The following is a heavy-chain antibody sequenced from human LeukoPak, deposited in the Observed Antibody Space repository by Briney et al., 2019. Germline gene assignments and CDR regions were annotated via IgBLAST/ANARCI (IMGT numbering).Heavy chain of an antibody. Sequence: ASVKVSCKASGYTFTGYYMHWVRQAPGQGLEWIGWINPNSGGTNYAQKFQGRVTMTRDTSISTAYMELSRLRSDDTAVYYCASDSNSGSQLRDAFDIWGQGTMVTVSS. CDR2: INPNSGGT. CDR3: ASDSNSGSQLRDAFDI. J-gene: IGHJ3*02. V-gene: IGHV1-2*02. D-gene: IGHD1-26*01. CDR1: GYTFTGYY.